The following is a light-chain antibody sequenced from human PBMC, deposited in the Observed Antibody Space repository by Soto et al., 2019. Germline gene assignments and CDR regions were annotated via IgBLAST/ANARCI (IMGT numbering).Light chain of an antibody. J-gene: IGKJ1*01. Sequence: EIVMTQSPATLSVSPGERATLSCRASQSVSSNLAWYQQKPGQAPRLLIYGASTRATGIPARFSGSGSGTEFTLTISSLQSEDFAVYYCQQYNNWQTFGQGTKVGIK. V-gene: IGKV3-15*01. CDR3: QQYNNWQT. CDR2: GAS. CDR1: QSVSSN.